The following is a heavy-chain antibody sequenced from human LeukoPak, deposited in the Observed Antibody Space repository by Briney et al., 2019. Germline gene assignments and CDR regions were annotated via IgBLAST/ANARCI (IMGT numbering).Heavy chain of an antibody. D-gene: IGHD3-9*01. J-gene: IGHJ3*02. Sequence: GGSLRLSCAASGFTFRSYWMNWVRQAPGKGLEWVANIKQDGSEKYYVDSVKGRFTISRDNAKNSLYLQMNSLRAEDTAVYYCARVVRYFGAFDIWGQGTMVTVSS. CDR3: ARVVRYFGAFDI. CDR1: GFTFRSYW. V-gene: IGHV3-7*01. CDR2: IKQDGSEK.